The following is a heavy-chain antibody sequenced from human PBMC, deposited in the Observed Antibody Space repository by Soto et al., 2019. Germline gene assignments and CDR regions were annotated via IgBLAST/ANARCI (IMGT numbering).Heavy chain of an antibody. CDR1: GGSISSGGYY. CDR2: IYYSGST. D-gene: IGHD4-4*01. V-gene: IGHV4-31*01. J-gene: IGHJ4*02. Sequence: QVQLQESGPGLVKPSQTLSLTCTVSGGSISSGGYYWSWIRQHPGKGLEWIGYIYYSGSTYYNPSRKGLVTIPVHTYKTQCSLKLSSVTAANTAVYYCAIGTVTTGYYFDYWGQGTLVTVSS. CDR3: AIGTVTTGYYFDY.